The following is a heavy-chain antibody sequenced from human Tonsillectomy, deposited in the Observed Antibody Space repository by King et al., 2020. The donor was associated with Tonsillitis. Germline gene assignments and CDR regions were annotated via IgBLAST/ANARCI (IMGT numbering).Heavy chain of an antibody. CDR2: IIPIFGTA. D-gene: IGHD6-19*01. CDR1: GGTFSSYA. V-gene: IGHV1-69*01. J-gene: IGHJ6*02. Sequence: QLVQSGAEVKKPGSSVKVSCKASGGTFSSYAIRWVRQAPGQGLEWMGGIIPIFGTANYAQKFQGRGTITADESTSTAYMELSSLRSEDTAVYYCAVAGTGGYYYYCGMDVWGQGTTVTVSS. CDR3: AVAGTGGYYYYCGMDV.